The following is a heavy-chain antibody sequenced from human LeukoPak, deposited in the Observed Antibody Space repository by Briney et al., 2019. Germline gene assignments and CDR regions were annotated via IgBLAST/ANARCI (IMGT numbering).Heavy chain of an antibody. D-gene: IGHD3-3*01. Sequence: PGGSLRLSCAASGFTFSSYAMSWVRQAPGKGLEWVSVISGSGGSTDYTDPVKGRFTISRDNSMSTVFLQMNSLRAEDTAVYHCARDRSGYANDAFDFWGQGTMVTVSS. CDR2: ISGSGGST. V-gene: IGHV3-23*01. CDR3: ARDRSGYANDAFDF. J-gene: IGHJ3*01. CDR1: GFTFSSYA.